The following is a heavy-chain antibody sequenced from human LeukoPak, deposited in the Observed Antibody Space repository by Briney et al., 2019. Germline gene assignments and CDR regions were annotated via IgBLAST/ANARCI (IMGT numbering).Heavy chain of an antibody. Sequence: ASVKVSCKASGYTFTNYDINWVRQATGQGLEWMGWMNPNSGNTGYAQKFQGRVTMTRNTSITTAYMELRSLRSEDTAVYYCARERDTVLAPYFDYWGQGTLVTVSP. CDR3: ARERDTVLAPYFDY. D-gene: IGHD3-3*01. CDR1: GYTFTNYD. CDR2: MNPNSGNT. J-gene: IGHJ4*02. V-gene: IGHV1-8*01.